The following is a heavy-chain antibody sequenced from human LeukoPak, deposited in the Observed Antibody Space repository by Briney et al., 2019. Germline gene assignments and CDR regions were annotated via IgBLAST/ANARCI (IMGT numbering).Heavy chain of an antibody. CDR2: IYTSGST. CDR3: ARDLSPSTAMVYYYYYYMDV. D-gene: IGHD5-18*01. CDR1: GGSISSGSYY. V-gene: IGHV4-61*02. Sequence: SETLSLTCTVSGGSISSGSYYWGWIRQPAGKGLEWIGRIYTSGSTNYNPSLKSRVTISVDTSKNQFSLKLSSVTAADTAAYYCARDLSPSTAMVYYYYYYMDVWGKGTTVTVSS. J-gene: IGHJ6*03.